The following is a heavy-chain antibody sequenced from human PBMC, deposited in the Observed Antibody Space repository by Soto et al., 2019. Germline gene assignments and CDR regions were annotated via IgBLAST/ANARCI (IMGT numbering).Heavy chain of an antibody. CDR2: ITSSGSSK. CDR1: GFSFSDHY. D-gene: IGHD2-15*01. CDR3: ARVRYCRGNRCSFYGMDV. V-gene: IGHV3-11*01. J-gene: IGHJ6*02. Sequence: PGGSLRLSCIASGFSFSDHYMSWIRQAPGKGLEWVSHITSSGSSKYYADSVKGRFTISRDNAKNSLYLQMNSLRAEDTAVYYCARVRYCRGNRCSFYGMDVWGQGTTVTVSS.